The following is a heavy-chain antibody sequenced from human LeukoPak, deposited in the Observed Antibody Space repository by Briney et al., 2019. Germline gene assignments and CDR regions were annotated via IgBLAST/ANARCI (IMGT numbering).Heavy chain of an antibody. CDR1: GITFSNAW. CDR3: AKDERRITMVRGVIIPDY. Sequence: GGSLRLSCAASGITFSNAWMTWVRQAPGKGLEWVSAISGSGGSTYYADSVKGRFTISRDNSKNTLYLQMNSLRAEDTAVYYCAKDERRITMVRGVIIPDYWGQGTLVTVSS. D-gene: IGHD3-10*01. V-gene: IGHV3-23*01. J-gene: IGHJ4*02. CDR2: ISGSGGST.